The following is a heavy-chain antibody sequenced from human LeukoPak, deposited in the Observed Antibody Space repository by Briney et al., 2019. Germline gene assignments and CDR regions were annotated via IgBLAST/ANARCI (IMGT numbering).Heavy chain of an antibody. V-gene: IGHV1-2*02. CDR1: GYTFTVYF. Sequence: ASVKVSCKASGYTFTVYFMHWVRQAPGQGLEWMGWINCNSGGAKYAQIFQGRVTMTRDTSFSTAYMELSRLRSDDTAVYYCARSDQQMAYDAFDIWGQGTMVTVSS. CDR2: INCNSGGA. CDR3: ARSDQQMAYDAFDI. J-gene: IGHJ3*02. D-gene: IGHD5-24*01.